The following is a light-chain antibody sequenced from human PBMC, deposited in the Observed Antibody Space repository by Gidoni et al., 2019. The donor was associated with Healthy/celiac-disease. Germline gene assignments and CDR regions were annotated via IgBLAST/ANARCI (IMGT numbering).Light chain of an antibody. CDR1: QSVSST. V-gene: IGKV3-15*01. Sequence: EIVMTQSPATLSVSPGERATLSCRASQSVSSTLAWYQQKPGQAPRRLSYGASTRATGIPARFSGSGAGKEFTLTISSLQSEDFAVYYCQQYNNWPPWTFGQGTKVEIK. J-gene: IGKJ1*01. CDR2: GAS. CDR3: QQYNNWPPWT.